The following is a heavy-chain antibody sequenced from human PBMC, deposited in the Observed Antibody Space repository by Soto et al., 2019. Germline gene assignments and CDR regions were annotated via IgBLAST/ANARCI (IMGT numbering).Heavy chain of an antibody. CDR3: AREYSSAPDY. Sequence: PSETLSLTCTVSGGSLSSSSYYWGWIRQPPGKGREWIGSIYYSGSTFYSPSLRSRVTISVDTSKNQFSLRVSSVTAADTAVYYCAREYSSAPDYWGQGTLVTVSS. CDR2: IYYSGST. D-gene: IGHD6-25*01. CDR1: GGSLSSSSYY. V-gene: IGHV4-39*02. J-gene: IGHJ4*02.